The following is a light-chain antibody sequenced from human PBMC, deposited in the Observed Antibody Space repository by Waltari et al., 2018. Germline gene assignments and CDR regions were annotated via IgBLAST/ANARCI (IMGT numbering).Light chain of an antibody. V-gene: IGLV2-23*01. CDR2: HSS. CDR3: CSNNEGHTHV. Sequence: QSALTQPASVSGSPGQSVTITCTGALGTSNLVSGYQQLPGTVPKLTLYHSSARPSGPSVRCSGARSGNTAALTISGLQSDDEADYYCCSNNEGHTHVFGTGTRVTVL. J-gene: IGLJ1*01. CDR1: LGTSNL.